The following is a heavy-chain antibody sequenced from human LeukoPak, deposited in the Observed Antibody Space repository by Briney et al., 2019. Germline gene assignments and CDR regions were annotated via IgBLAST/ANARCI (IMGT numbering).Heavy chain of an antibody. Sequence: GSPLSLSCAVSGLTFSSYGMHWVRQAPGKGLVGVAVISYDGKNKYYAHSEKGRFTISRDNYKNTLYLQMNTVRPEDTAVYYCAKENNQLLPSWGQGTLVTVSS. V-gene: IGHV3-30*18. D-gene: IGHD2-2*01. CDR2: ISYDGKNK. J-gene: IGHJ5*02. CDR1: GLTFSSYG. CDR3: AKENNQLLPS.